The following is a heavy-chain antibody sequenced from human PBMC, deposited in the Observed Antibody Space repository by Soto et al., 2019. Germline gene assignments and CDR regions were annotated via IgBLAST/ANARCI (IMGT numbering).Heavy chain of an antibody. V-gene: IGHV2-70*11. CDR2: IDWDDDR. J-gene: IGHJ4*01. Sequence: SGPTLVNPTQTLTLTCTFSGFSLSTSGMGVSWISQPPGKALEWLARIDWDDDRYYSTSLKTRLTISKDTSKNQVVLTMTNMDPVDAATYYCARIPKYSNGWYYFDYWGHGTLVTVSS. D-gene: IGHD6-19*01. CDR1: GFSLSTSGMG. CDR3: ARIPKYSNGWYYFDY.